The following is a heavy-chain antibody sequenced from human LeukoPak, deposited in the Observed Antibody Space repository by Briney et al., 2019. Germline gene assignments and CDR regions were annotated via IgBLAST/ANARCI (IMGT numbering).Heavy chain of an antibody. CDR1: GFTFSSYW. V-gene: IGHV3-74*01. J-gene: IGHJ4*02. CDR2: INSDGSST. Sequence: GGSLRLSCAASGFTFSSYWMHWVRQAPGKGLVWVSRINSDGSSTSYADSVKGRFTISRDNAKNSLYLRMNSLRAEDTAVYYCARAWFYYGSGLDYWGQGTLVTVSS. D-gene: IGHD3-10*01. CDR3: ARAWFYYGSGLDY.